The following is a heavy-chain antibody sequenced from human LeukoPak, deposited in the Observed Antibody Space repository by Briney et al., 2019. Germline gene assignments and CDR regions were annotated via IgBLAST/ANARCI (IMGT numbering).Heavy chain of an antibody. V-gene: IGHV4-4*07. CDR3: ARSGGSSSGSLGLWYSDI. CDR1: GGSISSYF. J-gene: IGHJ3*02. D-gene: IGHD6-19*01. CDR2: IYSSGSF. Sequence: TETLSLTCTVSGGSISSYFWTWIRQPAGRGLEWIGHIYSSGSFNYNPSLKSRVTMSIDTSKNQLSLKLNSVTAADTAVYYCARSGGSSSGSLGLWYSDIWGQGTMVTVSS.